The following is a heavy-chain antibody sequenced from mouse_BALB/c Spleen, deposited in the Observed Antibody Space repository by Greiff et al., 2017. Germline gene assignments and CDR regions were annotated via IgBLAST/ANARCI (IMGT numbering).Heavy chain of an antibody. V-gene: IGHV5-9-4*01. CDR2: ISSGGSYT. J-gene: IGHJ3*01. CDR1: GFTFSSYA. D-gene: IGHD2-14*01. CDR3: AREDRYTWFAY. Sequence: EVMLVESGGGLVKPGGSLKLSCAASGFTFSSYAMSWVRQSPEKRLEWVAEISSGGSYTYYPDTVTGRFTISRDNAKNTLYLEMSSLRSEDTAMYYCAREDRYTWFAYWGQGTLVTVSA.